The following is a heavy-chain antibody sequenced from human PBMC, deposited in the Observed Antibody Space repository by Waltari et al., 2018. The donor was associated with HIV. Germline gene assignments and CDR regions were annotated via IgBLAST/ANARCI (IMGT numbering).Heavy chain of an antibody. V-gene: IGHV3-7*03. CDR3: ARGMLTWTYHSTPLDL. D-gene: IGHD2-15*01. Sequence: VQLVESGGGVVQPGRSLRLSCAASGFSFSIYAMHWVRQAPGKGGEWVANKREDSTEGFYVGFGRGRFTISRDNAKDSRFLPMDSLRAEDSGIYYWARGMLTWTYHSTPLDLWGQGARGTGSS. CDR1: GFSFSIYA. J-gene: IGHJ5*02. CDR2: KREDSTEG.